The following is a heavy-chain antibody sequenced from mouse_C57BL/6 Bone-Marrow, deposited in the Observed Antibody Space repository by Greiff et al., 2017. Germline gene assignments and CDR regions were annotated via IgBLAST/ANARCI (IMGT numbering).Heavy chain of an antibody. CDR3: AGVSLDFDV. CDR2: ISDGGSYT. V-gene: IGHV5-4*01. J-gene: IGHJ1*03. CDR1: GFTFSSYA. Sequence: EVQLEESGAGLVKPGGSLKLSCAASGFTFSSYAMSWVRQTPEKRLEWVATISDGGSYTYYPDNVKGRFTISRDNAKNNRYLQMSHLQSEDTAMYYCAGVSLDFDVWGTGTTVTVSS.